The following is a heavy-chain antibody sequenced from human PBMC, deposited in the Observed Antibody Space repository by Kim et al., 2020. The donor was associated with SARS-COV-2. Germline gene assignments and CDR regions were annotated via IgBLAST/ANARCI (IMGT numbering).Heavy chain of an antibody. D-gene: IGHD6-19*01. CDR3: ASGWDPSSSWFGYSSGWYGDYFDY. V-gene: IGHV1-2*02. CDR2: INPNSGGT. CDR1: GYTFTGYY. J-gene: IGHJ4*02. Sequence: ASVKVSCKASGYTFTGYYMHWVRQAPGQGLEWMGWINPNSGGTNYAQKFQGRVTMTRDTSISTAYMELSRLRSDDTAVYYCASGWDPSSSWFGYSSGWYGDYFDYWGQGTLVTVSS.